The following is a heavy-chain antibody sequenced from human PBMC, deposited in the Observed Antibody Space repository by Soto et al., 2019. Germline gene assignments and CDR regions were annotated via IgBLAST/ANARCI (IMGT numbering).Heavy chain of an antibody. Sequence: ESGGGVVQPGRSLRLSCAASGFTFSSLGMHWVRQAPGKGLEWVAVISYDGSEKYYADSVKGRFTISRDNSKNTLSLQMNILRAEDTAVYYCVKERTGTWDFDYWGQGTLVTVSS. V-gene: IGHV3-30*18. J-gene: IGHJ4*02. CDR2: ISYDGSEK. CDR1: GFTFSSLG. D-gene: IGHD1-26*01. CDR3: VKERTGTWDFDY.